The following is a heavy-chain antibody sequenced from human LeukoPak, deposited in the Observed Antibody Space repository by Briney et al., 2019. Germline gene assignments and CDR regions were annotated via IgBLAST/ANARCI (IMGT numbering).Heavy chain of an antibody. D-gene: IGHD6-19*01. J-gene: IGHJ4*02. CDR3: AKGGSRWYKYDC. CDR1: GFTFSSYA. Sequence: GGSLRLSCAASGFTFSSYAMSWVRQAPGKGLEWVSAISGSGGATYYADSVKGRFTISRDNSKNTLYLQMDSLRAEDTAVYYCAKGGSRWYKYDCWGQATLVSVSS. CDR2: ISGSGGAT. V-gene: IGHV3-23*01.